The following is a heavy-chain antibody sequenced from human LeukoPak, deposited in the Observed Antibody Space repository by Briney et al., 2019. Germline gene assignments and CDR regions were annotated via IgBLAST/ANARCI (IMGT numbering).Heavy chain of an antibody. V-gene: IGHV5-51*01. CDR2: IYPGDSDT. CDR3: ARLRDIVVVPAPIDY. D-gene: IGHD2-2*01. CDR1: GYSFTSYW. J-gene: IGHJ4*02. Sequence: GESLKISCKGSGYSFTSYWIGWVRQMPGKGLEWMGIIYPGDSDTRYSPSFQGQITISADKSISTAYLQWSSLKASDTAMYYCARLRDIVVVPAPIDYWGRGTLVTVSS.